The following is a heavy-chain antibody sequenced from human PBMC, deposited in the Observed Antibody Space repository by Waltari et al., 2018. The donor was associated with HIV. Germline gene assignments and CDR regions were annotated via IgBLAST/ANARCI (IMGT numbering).Heavy chain of an antibody. D-gene: IGHD3-22*01. CDR2: IWYDGSNK. J-gene: IGHJ4*02. Sequence: QVQLVESGGGVVQPGRSLRLSCAASGFTFSSSGLHWVRQAPGKGLEWVAVIWYDGSNKYYADSVKGRFTISRDNSKNTLYLQMNSLRAEDTAVYYCARGDSSGFDFDYWGQGTLVTVSS. CDR3: ARGDSSGFDFDY. CDR1: GFTFSSSG. V-gene: IGHV3-33*01.